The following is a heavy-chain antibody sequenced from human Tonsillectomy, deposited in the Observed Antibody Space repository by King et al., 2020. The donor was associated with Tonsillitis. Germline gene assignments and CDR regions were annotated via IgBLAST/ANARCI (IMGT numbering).Heavy chain of an antibody. Sequence: QVQLVESGGGVVQPGRSLRLSCVVSGFTFSSYGMHWVRQAPGKGLEWVAVIWYDGSNRDYVDSVKGRFTISRDDSKNTLYLQMNSLRAEDTAVYYCARKNDWYFDLWGRGTLVTVSS. CDR3: ARKNDWYFDL. CDR2: IWYDGSNR. V-gene: IGHV3-33*08. J-gene: IGHJ2*01. CDR1: GFTFSSYG. D-gene: IGHD1-1*01.